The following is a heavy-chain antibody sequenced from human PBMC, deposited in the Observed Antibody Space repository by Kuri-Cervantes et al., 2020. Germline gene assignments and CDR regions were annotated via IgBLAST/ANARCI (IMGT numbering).Heavy chain of an antibody. CDR3: ARDSRIAVAGYYYYMDV. D-gene: IGHD6-19*01. Sequence: GESLKISCAASGFTFSSYAMSWVRQAPGKGLEWVSAISGSGGSTYYADSVKGRFTISRDNAKNSLYLQMNSLRAEDTAVYYCARDSRIAVAGYYYYMDVWGKGTTVTVSS. CDR1: GFTFSSYA. CDR2: ISGSGGST. J-gene: IGHJ6*03. V-gene: IGHV3-23*01.